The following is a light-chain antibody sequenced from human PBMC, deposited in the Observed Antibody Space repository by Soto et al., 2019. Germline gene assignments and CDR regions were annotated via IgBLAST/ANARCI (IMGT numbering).Light chain of an antibody. CDR3: SSHTSGSTRV. CDR2: EVT. CDR1: SSDVGGYDY. J-gene: IGLJ1*01. Sequence: QSVLTQPASVSGSPGQSIAISCTGTSSDVGGYDYVSWYQQQPDKAPKLMIYEVTKRPPGVSNRFSGSKSGNTASLTISGLQAEDEADYYCSSHTSGSTRVFGTGTKVTV. V-gene: IGLV2-14*01.